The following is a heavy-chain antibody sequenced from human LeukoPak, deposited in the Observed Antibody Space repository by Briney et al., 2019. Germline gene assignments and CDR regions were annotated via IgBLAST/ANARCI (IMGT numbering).Heavy chain of an antibody. CDR2: IYHSGST. V-gene: IGHV4-30-2*01. D-gene: IGHD6-6*01. CDR3: ANLGHSSSSANQGFDP. Sequence: SETLSLTCTVSGGSISSGAHYWGWIRQPPGKGLEWIGYIYHSGSTYYNPSLKSRVTISVDRSKNQFSLKLSSVTAADTAVYYCANLGHSSSSANQGFDPWGQGTLVTVSS. J-gene: IGHJ5*02. CDR1: GGSISSGAHY.